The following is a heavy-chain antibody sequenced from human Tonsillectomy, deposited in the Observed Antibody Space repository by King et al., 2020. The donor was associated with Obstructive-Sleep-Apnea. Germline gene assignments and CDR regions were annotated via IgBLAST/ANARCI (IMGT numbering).Heavy chain of an antibody. J-gene: IGHJ4*02. CDR2: IWSDGSDF. CDR3: AKGARYTSGHTTLYFDS. Sequence: VHLVESGGGVVQPGKSLRLSCAASGFIFSSFGMHWVRQAPGKGLEWVAVIWSDGSDFYYADSVQGRFTISRDNSKDTLSLQMNNVRAEDTAVYYCAKGARYTSGHTTLYFDSWGQGTLVSVSS. CDR1: GFIFSSFG. D-gene: IGHD1-1*01. V-gene: IGHV3-33*06.